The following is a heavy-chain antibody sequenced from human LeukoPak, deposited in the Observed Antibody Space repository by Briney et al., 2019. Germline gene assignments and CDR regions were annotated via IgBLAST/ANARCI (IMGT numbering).Heavy chain of an antibody. J-gene: IGHJ4*02. CDR1: GGSFSGYY. CDR3: ARRYYYGSGSYFGY. V-gene: IGHV4-34*01. Sequence: SETLSLTCAVYGGSFSGYYWSWIRQPPGKGLEWNGEINHSGSTNYNPSLKSRVTISVDTSKNQFSLKLSSVTAADTAVYYCARRYYYGSGSYFGYWGQGTLVTVSS. CDR2: INHSGST. D-gene: IGHD3-10*01.